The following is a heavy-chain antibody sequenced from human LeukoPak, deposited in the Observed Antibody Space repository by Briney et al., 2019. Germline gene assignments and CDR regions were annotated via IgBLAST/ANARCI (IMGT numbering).Heavy chain of an antibody. CDR1: GGSISSGSYY. CDR3: ARVRTRNRGPRKFYFDY. J-gene: IGHJ4*02. CDR2: IYTSGST. D-gene: IGHD1/OR15-1a*01. Sequence: PSQTLSLTCTVPGGSISSGSYYWSWIRQPAGKGLEWIGRIYTSGSTNYNPPLKSRVTISVDTSKNQFSLKLSSVTAADTAVYYCARVRTRNRGPRKFYFDYWGQGTLVTVSS. V-gene: IGHV4-61*02.